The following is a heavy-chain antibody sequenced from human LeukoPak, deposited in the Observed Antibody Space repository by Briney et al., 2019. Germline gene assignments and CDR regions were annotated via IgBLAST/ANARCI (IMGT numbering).Heavy chain of an antibody. CDR2: ISETGRN. V-gene: IGHV4-59*08. CDR3: ATHRRKYTREYHFDS. Sequence: PSETLSLTCTLSGGSISGDYWGWRRQRPGRGGQGGGFISETGRNDYNPALERRLTMTVDNSRNQVSLRVLYATAADTAIYYCATHRRKYTREYHFDSWGQGTLVSVSS. D-gene: IGHD6-6*01. J-gene: IGHJ4*02. CDR1: GGSISGDY.